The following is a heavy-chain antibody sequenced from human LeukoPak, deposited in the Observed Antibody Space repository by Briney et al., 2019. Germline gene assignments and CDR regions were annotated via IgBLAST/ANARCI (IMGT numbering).Heavy chain of an antibody. Sequence: ASVKVSCKASGYTFTGYYMHWVRQAPGQGLEWMGRINPNSGGTNYAQKFQGRVTMTRDTSTSTVYMELSSLRSEDTAVYYCARDRGDGYNPFDYWGQGTLVTVSS. CDR3: ARDRGDGYNPFDY. J-gene: IGHJ4*02. CDR2: INPNSGGT. V-gene: IGHV1-2*06. D-gene: IGHD5-24*01. CDR1: GYTFTGYY.